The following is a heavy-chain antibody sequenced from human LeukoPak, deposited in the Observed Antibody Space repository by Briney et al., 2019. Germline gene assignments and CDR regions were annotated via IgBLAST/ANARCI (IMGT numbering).Heavy chain of an antibody. D-gene: IGHD2-15*01. CDR1: GFTFSSYA. V-gene: IGHV3-23*01. Sequence: PGGSLRLSCAASGFTFSSYAMSWVRQAPGKGLEWVSAISGSGGSTYYADSVKGRFTTSRDNSKNTLYLQMNSLRAEDTAVYYCAKAPISCSGGSCPYYYYGMDVWGQGTTVTVSS. CDR2: ISGSGGST. CDR3: AKAPISCSGGSCPYYYYGMDV. J-gene: IGHJ6*02.